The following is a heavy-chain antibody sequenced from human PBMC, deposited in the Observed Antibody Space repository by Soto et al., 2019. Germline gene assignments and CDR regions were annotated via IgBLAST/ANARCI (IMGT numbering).Heavy chain of an antibody. V-gene: IGHV3-30*18. Sequence: SLRLSCAASGFTFSSYGMHWVRQAPGKGLEWVAVMSYDGSNKYYADSVKGRFTISRDNSKNTLYLQMNSLRAEDTAVYYCAKPSRAEGSSSWYSYYYYGMDVWGQGTTVTVSS. CDR1: GFTFSSYG. J-gene: IGHJ6*02. D-gene: IGHD6-13*01. CDR2: MSYDGSNK. CDR3: AKPSRAEGSSSWYSYYYYGMDV.